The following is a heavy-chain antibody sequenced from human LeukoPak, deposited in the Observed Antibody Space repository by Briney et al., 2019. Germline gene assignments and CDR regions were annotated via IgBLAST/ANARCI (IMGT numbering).Heavy chain of an antibody. CDR3: AKDPAMAESGWSLDY. V-gene: IGHV3-23*01. Sequence: GRSLRLSFSASGFTFSSYAMRWVRQAPGKGLEWVSAISGSGGSTYYADSVKGRFTISRDNSKNTLYLQMNSLRAEDTAVYYCAKDPAMAESGWSLDYWGQGTLVTVSS. D-gene: IGHD6-19*01. CDR2: ISGSGGST. CDR1: GFTFSSYA. J-gene: IGHJ4*02.